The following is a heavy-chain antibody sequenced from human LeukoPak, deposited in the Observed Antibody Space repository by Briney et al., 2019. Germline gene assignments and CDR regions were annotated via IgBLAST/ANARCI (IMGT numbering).Heavy chain of an antibody. Sequence: PGGSLRPSCAASGFTFSGYAMTWVRQAPGKGLEWVAVISYDGSNKYYADSVKGRFTISRDNSKNTLYLQMNSLRAEDTAVYYCAKNLRFGELLFSWTYYYYGMDVWGQGTTVTVSS. CDR2: ISYDGSNK. D-gene: IGHD3-10*01. V-gene: IGHV3-30*18. CDR1: GFTFSGYA. CDR3: AKNLRFGELLFSWTYYYYGMDV. J-gene: IGHJ6*02.